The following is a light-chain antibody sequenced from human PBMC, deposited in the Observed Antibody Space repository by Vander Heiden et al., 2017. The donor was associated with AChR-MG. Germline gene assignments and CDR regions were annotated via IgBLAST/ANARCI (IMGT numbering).Light chain of an antibody. Sequence: QSALTQPASVSGSPGQSITISCTGPSSDVGGYNYVSWYQQHPGKAPKLIIYEVSNRPSGVSNRFSGSRSGNTASLTISGLQAEDEADYYCSSYTSSSTLVVFGGGTKLTVL. V-gene: IGLV2-14*01. J-gene: IGLJ2*01. CDR2: EVS. CDR1: SSDVGGYNY. CDR3: SSYTSSSTLVV.